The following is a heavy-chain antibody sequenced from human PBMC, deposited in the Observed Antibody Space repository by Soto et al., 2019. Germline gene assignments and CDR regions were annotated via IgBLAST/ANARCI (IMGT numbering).Heavy chain of an antibody. Sequence: EVQLVESGGGLVKPGGSLRLSCAASGFTFSSYSMNWVRQAPGKGLEWVSSISGSGGSTYYADSVKGRFTISRDNSKNTLYLQMNSLRAEDTAVYYCAKDRFSSSPYYFDYWGQGTLVTVSS. CDR2: ISGSGGST. CDR1: GFTFSSYS. J-gene: IGHJ4*02. CDR3: AKDRFSSSPYYFDY. D-gene: IGHD6-6*01. V-gene: IGHV3-23*04.